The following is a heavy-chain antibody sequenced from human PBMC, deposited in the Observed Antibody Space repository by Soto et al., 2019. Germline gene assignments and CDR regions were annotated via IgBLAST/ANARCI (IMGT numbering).Heavy chain of an antibody. J-gene: IGHJ4*02. CDR2: LDAEDGET. V-gene: IGHV1-24*01. Sequence: ASVKVSCKVSGYSLSDLSIHWVRQAPGKGLEWMGGLDAEDGETIYAQKLQGRGTMAEDTSTDTAYMELSSLTSEDTAMYYCATLPRTIERTPAAIWSFDSWGQGTLVTVSS. CDR3: ATLPRTIERTPAAIWSFDS. D-gene: IGHD2-2*01. CDR1: GYSLSDLS.